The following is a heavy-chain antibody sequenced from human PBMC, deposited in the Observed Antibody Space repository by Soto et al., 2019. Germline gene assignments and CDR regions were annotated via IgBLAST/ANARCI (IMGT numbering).Heavy chain of an antibody. CDR1: GGSFTSNNW. D-gene: IGHD1-7*01. V-gene: IGHV4-4*02. CDR2: IYRTGST. J-gene: IGHJ4*02. CDR3: ASRDPGTSVDY. Sequence: QVQLQESGPGLVKPSGTLSLTCAVSGGSFTSNNWWTWVRQPPGQGLEWIGEIYRTGSTNYNPSLKSRVTISLDKYENQSSLKVTSLTAADTAVYYCASRDPGTSVDYWGQGTLVTVSS.